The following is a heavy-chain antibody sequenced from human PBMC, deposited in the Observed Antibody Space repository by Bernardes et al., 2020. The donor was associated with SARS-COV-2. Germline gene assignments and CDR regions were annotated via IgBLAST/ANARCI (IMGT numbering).Heavy chain of an antibody. D-gene: IGHD3-16*01. Sequence: SEPLSLTCTVSGGSISSYYWSWIRQPPGKGLEWIGYIYYSGSTNYNPSLKSRVTISVDTSKNQFSLKLSSVTAADTAVYYCARGGVAVLGYWGQGTLVTVSS. CDR1: GGSISSYY. CDR2: IYYSGST. V-gene: IGHV4-59*01. CDR3: ARGGVAVLGY. J-gene: IGHJ4*02.